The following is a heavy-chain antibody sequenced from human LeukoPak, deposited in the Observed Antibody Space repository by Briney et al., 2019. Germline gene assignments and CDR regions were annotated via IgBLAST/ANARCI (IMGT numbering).Heavy chain of an antibody. V-gene: IGHV1-18*01. CDR2: ISAYNGNT. CDR3: ARESLLWFGELLLNY. CDR1: GYTFTSYG. J-gene: IGHJ4*02. D-gene: IGHD3-10*01. Sequence: RASVKVSCKASGYTFTSYGISWVRQAPGQGLEWMGWISAYNGNTNYAQKLQGRVTMTTDTSTSTAYMELRSLRSDDTAVYYCARESLLWFGELLLNYWGQGTLVTVSS.